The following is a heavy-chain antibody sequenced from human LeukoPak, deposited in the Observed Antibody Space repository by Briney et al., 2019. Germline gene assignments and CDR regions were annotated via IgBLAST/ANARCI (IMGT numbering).Heavy chain of an antibody. CDR3: SRGGTDDPFNY. J-gene: IGHJ4*02. Sequence: GGSLRLSCAVSGFTFSSYGMHWVSQAPGKGLEWGAVIWYDGSNKYYADSVKGRFTISRDNAKNSLYLQMNSLRAGDTAVYYGSRGGTDDPFNYWGQGTLVTVSS. V-gene: IGHV3-33*01. CDR1: GFTFSSYG. CDR2: IWYDGSNK. D-gene: IGHD1-1*01.